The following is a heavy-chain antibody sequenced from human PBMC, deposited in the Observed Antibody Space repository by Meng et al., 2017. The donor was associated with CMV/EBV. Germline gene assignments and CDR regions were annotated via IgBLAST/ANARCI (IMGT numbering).Heavy chain of an antibody. Sequence: SVKVSCKASGGTFSSYAISWVRQAPGQGLEWMGGIIPIFGTANYAQKLQGRVTITTDESTSTAYMELSSLRSEDTAVYYCAREGQSGVPAAIYGFWFDPWGQGTLVTVSS. V-gene: IGHV1-69*05. CDR3: AREGQSGVPAAIYGFWFDP. CDR1: GGTFSSYA. CDR2: IIPIFGTA. J-gene: IGHJ5*02. D-gene: IGHD2-2*02.